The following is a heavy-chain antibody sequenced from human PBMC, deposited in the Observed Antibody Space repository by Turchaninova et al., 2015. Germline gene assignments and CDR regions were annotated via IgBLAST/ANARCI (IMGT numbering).Heavy chain of an antibody. CDR2: ISSSGSTN. D-gene: IGHD6-6*01. V-gene: IGHV3-11*01. CDR3: ARDSIAARPDFDY. J-gene: IGHJ4*02. CDR1: GFTFSDYS. Sequence: QVQLVESGGGLVKPGGSLRLSCAASGFTFSDYSMSWIRRAPGTGLVWVSYISSSGSTNTYADSVKGRFTISRDNAKNSLYLQMNSLRAEDTAVYYCARDSIAARPDFDYWGQGTLVTVSS.